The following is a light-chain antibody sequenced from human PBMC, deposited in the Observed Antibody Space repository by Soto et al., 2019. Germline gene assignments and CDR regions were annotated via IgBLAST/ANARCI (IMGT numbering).Light chain of an antibody. V-gene: IGLV2-14*01. J-gene: IGLJ1*01. CDR1: RSDVGAYDF. Sequence: QSALALPTTSCRGNALSYTISGTGTRSDVGAYDFVSWYQHLPDKAPTLMMYEVSNRPSGVSYRYSGSKSVNTAPLTISALQAEDEADYYCSSYTTSITRVFGTGTKITVL. CDR3: SSYTTSITRV. CDR2: EVS.